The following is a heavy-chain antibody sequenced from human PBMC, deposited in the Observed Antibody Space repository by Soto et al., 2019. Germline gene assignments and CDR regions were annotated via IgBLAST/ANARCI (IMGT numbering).Heavy chain of an antibody. Sequence: QITLKESGPTLVKPTQTLTLTCTFSGFSLSTTRVAVGWIRQPPGKALEWLALIYCDDDKRYSPFLKSRLTITKDTSKNQVVLTMTNMDPVGTATYYCSHIVVAGLGYYFDYWGQGTLVTVSS. V-gene: IGHV2-5*02. CDR1: GFSLSTTRVA. J-gene: IGHJ4*02. D-gene: IGHD6-19*01. CDR2: IYCDDDK. CDR3: SHIVVAGLGYYFDY.